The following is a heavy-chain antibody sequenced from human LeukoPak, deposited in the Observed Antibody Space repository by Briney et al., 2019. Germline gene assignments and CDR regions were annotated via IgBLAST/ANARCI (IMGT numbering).Heavy chain of an antibody. Sequence: SETLSLTCTVSGGSISGYYWSWIRQPPGKGLEWIGYIYSSGSALYNPSLKSRVTMSGETSKSQISLKVTSVTAADTAVYYCARGKRWLRQIDSWGQGTLVTVSS. D-gene: IGHD5-24*01. J-gene: IGHJ4*02. CDR3: ARGKRWLRQIDS. CDR1: GGSISGYY. CDR2: IYSSGSA. V-gene: IGHV4-59*01.